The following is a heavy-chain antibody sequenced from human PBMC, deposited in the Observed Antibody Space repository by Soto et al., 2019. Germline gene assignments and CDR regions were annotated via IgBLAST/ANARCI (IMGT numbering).Heavy chain of an antibody. CDR2: FDPEDGET. CDR1: GYTLTELS. CDR3: AGLHTYYDFWSGYPTPGSGWFDP. J-gene: IGHJ5*02. Sequence: ASVKVSCKVSGYTLTELSMHWVRQAPGKGLEWMGGFDPEDGETIYAQKFQGRVTMTEDTSTDTAYMELSSLRSEDTAVYYCAGLHTYYDFWSGYPTPGSGWFDPWGQGTLVNVSS. V-gene: IGHV1-24*01. D-gene: IGHD3-3*01.